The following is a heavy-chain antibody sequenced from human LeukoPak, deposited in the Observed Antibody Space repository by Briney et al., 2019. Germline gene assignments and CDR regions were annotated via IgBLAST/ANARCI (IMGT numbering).Heavy chain of an antibody. Sequence: GGSLRLSCAASRFTFSSYAMTFSSYAMSWVRQAPGKGLEWVSSISAIGGGTYYTDSVKGRFTISRDSSKNMLYLQMSSLRAEDTAVYYCAKVRIAAAGRWFDPWGQGTLVTVSS. CDR1: RFTFSSYAMTFSSYA. J-gene: IGHJ5*02. D-gene: IGHD6-13*01. V-gene: IGHV3-23*01. CDR2: ISAIGGGT. CDR3: AKVRIAAAGRWFDP.